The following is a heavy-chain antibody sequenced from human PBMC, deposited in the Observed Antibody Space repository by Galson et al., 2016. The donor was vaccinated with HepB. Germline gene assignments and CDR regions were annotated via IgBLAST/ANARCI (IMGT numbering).Heavy chain of an antibody. CDR2: IFYTGNT. CDR3: ARHGFVGDVDL. Sequence: SETLSLTCTVSGDSFSSTNYYWGWIRQSPGMGLDWIGSIFYTGNTYYNPSLKSRVSMSVDTSKNQFSLNLSSVTAADTAVFYCARHGFVGDVDLWGQGTLVTVSS. CDR1: GDSFSSTNYY. V-gene: IGHV4-39*01. D-gene: IGHD3-16*01. J-gene: IGHJ4*02.